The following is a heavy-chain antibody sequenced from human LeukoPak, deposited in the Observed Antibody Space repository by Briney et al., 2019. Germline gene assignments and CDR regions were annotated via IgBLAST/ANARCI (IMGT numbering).Heavy chain of an antibody. CDR3: ARDRTAYDVLDP. V-gene: IGHV3-21*01. CDR1: GFTFSSYS. J-gene: IGHJ5*02. Sequence: GGSLGLSCAASGFTFSSYSMNWVRQAPGKGLEWVSSISSSSSYIYYADSVKGRFTISRDNAKNSLYLQMNSLRAEDTAVYYCARDRTAYDVLDPWGQGTLVTVSS. CDR2: ISSSSSYI. D-gene: IGHD5-12*01.